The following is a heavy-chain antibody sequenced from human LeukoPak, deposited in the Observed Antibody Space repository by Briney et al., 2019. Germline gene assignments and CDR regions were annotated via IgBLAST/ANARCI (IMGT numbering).Heavy chain of an antibody. CDR3: AGTCPKYYYYYGMDV. Sequence: PSETLSLTCAVYGGSFSGYYWSWIRQPPGKGLEWIGEINHSGSTNYNPSLKSRVTISVDTSKNQFSLKLSSVTAADTAVYYCAGTCPKYYYYYGMDVWGQGTTVTVSS. J-gene: IGHJ6*02. CDR1: GGSFSGYY. CDR2: INHSGST. V-gene: IGHV4-34*01.